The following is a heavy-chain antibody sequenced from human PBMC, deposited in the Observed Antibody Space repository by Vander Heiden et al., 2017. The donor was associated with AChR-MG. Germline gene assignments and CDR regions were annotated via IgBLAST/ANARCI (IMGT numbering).Heavy chain of an antibody. V-gene: IGHV3-9*01. CDR2: ISWNSGSI. CDR1: GFTFDDYA. Sequence: EVQLVESGGGLVQPGRSLRLSCAASGFTFDDYAMHWVRQAPGKGLEWVSGISWNSGSIGYADSVKGRFTISRDNAKNSLYLQMNSLRAEDTALYYCARFGVGADGPDDAFDIWGQGTMVTVSS. CDR3: ARFGVGADGPDDAFDI. J-gene: IGHJ3*02. D-gene: IGHD1-26*01.